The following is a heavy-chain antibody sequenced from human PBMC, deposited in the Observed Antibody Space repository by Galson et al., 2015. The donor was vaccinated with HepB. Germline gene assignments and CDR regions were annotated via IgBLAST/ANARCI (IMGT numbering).Heavy chain of an antibody. V-gene: IGHV3-7*03. J-gene: IGHJ5*02. D-gene: IGHD3-3*01. CDR1: GFTFSSYW. CDR3: AREYYDFWSGSNNWFDP. CDR2: IKQDGSEK. Sequence: SLRLSCAASGFTFSSYWMSWVRQAPGKGLEWVANIKQDGSEKYYLDSVKGRFTISRDNAKNSLYLQMSSLRAEDTAVYYCAREYYDFWSGSNNWFDPWGQGTLVTVSS.